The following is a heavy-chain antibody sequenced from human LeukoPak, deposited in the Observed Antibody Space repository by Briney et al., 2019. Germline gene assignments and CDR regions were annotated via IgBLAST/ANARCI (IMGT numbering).Heavy chain of an antibody. Sequence: ASVKVSCKASGYTFTSYDINWVRQATGQGLEWMGWMNPNSGNTGYAQKFQGRVTITRNTSISTAYMELSSLRSEDTAVYYCARDQYSSSSAGYYYYYMDVWGKGTTVTVSS. J-gene: IGHJ6*03. CDR3: ARDQYSSSSAGYYYYYMDV. D-gene: IGHD6-6*01. CDR1: GYTFTSYD. V-gene: IGHV1-8*03. CDR2: MNPNSGNT.